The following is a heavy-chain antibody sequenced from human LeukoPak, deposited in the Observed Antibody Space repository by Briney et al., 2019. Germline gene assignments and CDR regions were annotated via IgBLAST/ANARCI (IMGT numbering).Heavy chain of an antibody. D-gene: IGHD3-10*01. V-gene: IGHV4-39*01. J-gene: IGHJ4*02. CDR1: GFTFSSYAMY. Sequence: GSLRLSCAASGFTFSSYAMYWVRQPPGKGLEWIGSIYYSGSTYYNPSLKSRVTISVDTSKNQFSLKLSSVTAADTAVYYCARRAFGGSGNFDYWGQGTLVTVSS. CDR3: ARRAFGGSGNFDY. CDR2: IYYSGST.